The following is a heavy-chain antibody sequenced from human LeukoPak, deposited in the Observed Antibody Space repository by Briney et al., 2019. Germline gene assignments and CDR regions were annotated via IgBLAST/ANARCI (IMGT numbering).Heavy chain of an antibody. D-gene: IGHD3-10*01. CDR3: AVWFGELYSPNYYYYGMDV. Sequence: GESLKISCKGSGYRFTSNWISWVRQMPGKGLEWMGRIDPSDSYTNYSPSFQGHVTISADKSISTAYLQWSSLKASDTAMYYCAVWFGELYSPNYYYYGMDVWGKGTTVTVSS. J-gene: IGHJ6*04. CDR2: IDPSDSYT. V-gene: IGHV5-10-1*01. CDR1: GYRFTSNW.